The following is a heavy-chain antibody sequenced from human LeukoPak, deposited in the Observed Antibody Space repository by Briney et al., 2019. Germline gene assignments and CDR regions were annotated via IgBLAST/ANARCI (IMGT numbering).Heavy chain of an antibody. CDR3: ARGLGYSSGWYPYYFDY. CDR2: IYSGGST. CDR1: GITVSSNY. D-gene: IGHD6-19*01. V-gene: IGHV3-53*01. Sequence: GGSLRLSCAASGITVSSNYMSWVRQAPGKGLEWVSVIYSGGSTYYADSVKGRYTFSRDNSKNTLYLQMYSLRAEDTAVYYCARGLGYSSGWYPYYFDYWGQGTLVTVSS. J-gene: IGHJ4*02.